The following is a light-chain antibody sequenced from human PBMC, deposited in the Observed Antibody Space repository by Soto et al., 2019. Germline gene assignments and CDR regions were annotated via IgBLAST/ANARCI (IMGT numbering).Light chain of an antibody. CDR3: QVWDSSSYHPV. CDR2: DNS. V-gene: IGLV3-21*02. Sequence: SYELTQPPSLSVPPGQTARITCGGKNIGSKSVQWYQQKPGQAPVVVVSDNSDRPSGIPERFSGSNSGNTATLTISRVEAGDEADYYCQVWDSSSYHPVFGGGTKLTVL. J-gene: IGLJ2*01. CDR1: NIGSKS.